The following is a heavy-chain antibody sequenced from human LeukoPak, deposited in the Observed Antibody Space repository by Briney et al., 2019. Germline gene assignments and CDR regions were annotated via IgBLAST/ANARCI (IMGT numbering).Heavy chain of an antibody. CDR2: ISSSSSYI. J-gene: IGHJ4*02. Sequence: PGGSLRLSCAASGFTFSSYSMNWVRQAPGKGLEWVSSISSSSSYIYYADSVKGRFTISRDNAKNSLYLQMNGLRAEDTAVYYCASGSLEFDYWGQGTLVTVSS. CDR1: GFTFSSYS. CDR3: ASGSLEFDY. V-gene: IGHV3-21*01. D-gene: IGHD3-16*02.